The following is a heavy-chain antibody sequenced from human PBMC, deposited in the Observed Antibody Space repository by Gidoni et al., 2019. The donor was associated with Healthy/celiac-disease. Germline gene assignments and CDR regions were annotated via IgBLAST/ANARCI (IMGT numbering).Heavy chain of an antibody. D-gene: IGHD6-13*01. J-gene: IGHJ4*02. CDR3: AKDLRPGRVAAAGISDY. V-gene: IGHV3-30*18. CDR1: GFTFSSYG. Sequence: QVQLVESGGGVVQPGRSLRLSCAASGFTFSSYGMHWVRQAPGKGLEWVAVISYDGSNKYYADSVKGRFTISRDNSKNTLYLQMNSLRAEDTAVYYCAKDLRPGRVAAAGISDYWGQGTLVTVSS. CDR2: ISYDGSNK.